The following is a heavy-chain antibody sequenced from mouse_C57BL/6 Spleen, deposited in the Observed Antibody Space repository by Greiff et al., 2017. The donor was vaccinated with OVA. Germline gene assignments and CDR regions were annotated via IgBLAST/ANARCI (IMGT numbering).Heavy chain of an antibody. CDR2: INPSNGGT. CDR3: AKEVTTGYYFDY. D-gene: IGHD2-2*01. J-gene: IGHJ2*01. Sequence: QVQLQQSGTELVKPGASVKLSCKASGYTFTSYWMHWVKQRPGQGLEWVGNINPSNGGTNYNEKFKSKATLTVDKSSSTAYMQLSSLTSEDSAVYYCAKEVTTGYYFDYWGQGTTLTVSS. CDR1: GYTFTSYW. V-gene: IGHV1-53*01.